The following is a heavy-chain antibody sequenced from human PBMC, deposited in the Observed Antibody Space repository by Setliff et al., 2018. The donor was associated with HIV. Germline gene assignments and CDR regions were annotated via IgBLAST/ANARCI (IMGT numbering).Heavy chain of an antibody. J-gene: IGHJ4*02. CDR1: GGSISTFY. CDR2: IYTGGST. CDR3: ARAPFYSGYDSHDSSGYYFDY. V-gene: IGHV4-4*09. Sequence: PSETLSLTCTVSGGSISTFYWSWIRQPPGKGLEWIGYIYTGGSTNYNPSLKRRVTVSVDTSKNQFSLRLRSVTAADTAMYYCARAPFYSGYDSHDSSGYYFDYWGQGTLVTVSS. D-gene: IGHD3-22*01.